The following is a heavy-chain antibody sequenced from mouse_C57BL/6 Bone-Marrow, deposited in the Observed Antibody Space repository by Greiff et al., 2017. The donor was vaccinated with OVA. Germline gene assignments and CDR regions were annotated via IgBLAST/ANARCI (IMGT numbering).Heavy chain of an antibody. CDR1: GYTFTDYY. Sequence: VKLQESGAELVRPGASVKLSCKASGYTFTDYYINWVKQRPGQGLEWIARIYPGSGNTYYNEKFKGKATLTAEKSSSTAYMQLSSLTSEDSAVYFCARDYYGAWFAYWGQGTLVTVSA. V-gene: IGHV1-76*01. D-gene: IGHD1-1*01. CDR3: ARDYYGAWFAY. J-gene: IGHJ3*01. CDR2: IYPGSGNT.